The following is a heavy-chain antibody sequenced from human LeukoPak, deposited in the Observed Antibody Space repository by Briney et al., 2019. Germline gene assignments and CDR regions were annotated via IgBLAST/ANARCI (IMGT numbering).Heavy chain of an antibody. D-gene: IGHD5-18*01. J-gene: IGHJ4*02. Sequence: NPSETLSLTCTVSGGSMTTHHWNWIRQTPGKGLECIGYVFDRGRTKENPSLKSRVTLSADTSKNQLSLRLSSVTAADTAVYYCTTIKRGNIFGYFDFWGQGILVTVSS. CDR3: TTIKRGNIFGYFDF. CDR1: GGSMTTHH. CDR2: VFDRGRT. V-gene: IGHV4-59*11.